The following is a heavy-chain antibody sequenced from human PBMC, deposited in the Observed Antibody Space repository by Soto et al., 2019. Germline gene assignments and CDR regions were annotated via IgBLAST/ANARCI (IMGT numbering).Heavy chain of an antibody. D-gene: IGHD6-13*01. Sequence: SVTLSHRCTVADGSMGGSRYHLGWNRQSPGKGLEWIGTINYSGRTYYNPSLKSRVTISVDTSKNQFSLKLSSVTAADTAVYYCARVGSSWPIDYWGQGTLVTGSS. V-gene: IGHV4-39*07. CDR3: ARVGSSWPIDY. CDR1: DGSMGGSRYH. CDR2: INYSGRT. J-gene: IGHJ4*02.